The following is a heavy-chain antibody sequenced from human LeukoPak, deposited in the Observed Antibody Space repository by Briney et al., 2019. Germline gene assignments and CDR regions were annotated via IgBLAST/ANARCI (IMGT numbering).Heavy chain of an antibody. CDR1: GGSISSYY. D-gene: IGHD4-17*01. V-gene: IGHV4-4*07. Sequence: SETLSLICTVAGGSISSYYGSWIRQPAGKGLEWIGRIYTGGITNYTPSLKSRVTMSVDTSKNQFSLKLSSVTAADTAVYYCAREGDYGDYYWFDPCGQGTLVTVSS. J-gene: IGHJ5*02. CDR3: AREGDYGDYYWFDP. CDR2: IYTGGIT.